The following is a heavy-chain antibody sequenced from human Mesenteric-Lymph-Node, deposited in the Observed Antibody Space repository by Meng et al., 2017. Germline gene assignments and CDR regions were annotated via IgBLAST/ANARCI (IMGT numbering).Heavy chain of an antibody. CDR3: ASLFSGYDPTYYFDY. CDR2: ISSSSSYI. V-gene: IGHV3-21*01. J-gene: IGHJ4*02. CDR1: GFTFSSYG. D-gene: IGHD5-12*01. Sequence: GESLKISCAASGFTFSSYGMHWVRQAPGKGLEWVSSISSSSSYIYYADSVKGRFTISRDNAKNSLYLQMTSLRAEDTAVYYCASLFSGYDPTYYFDYWGQGTLVTVSS.